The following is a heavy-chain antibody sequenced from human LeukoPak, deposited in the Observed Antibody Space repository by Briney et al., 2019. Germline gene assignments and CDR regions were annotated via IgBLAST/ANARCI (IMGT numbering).Heavy chain of an antibody. V-gene: IGHV4-59*08. CDR2: IYYSGGT. CDR3: ARASPFYDSSGYKVYGLDV. J-gene: IGHJ6*02. Sequence: SETLSLTCTVSGVSISPYYWSWIRQPPGKGLEWIGYIYYSGGTNYSPSLKSRVTISVDTSKNQFSLKLRSVTAADTAVYYCARASPFYDSSGYKVYGLDVWGQGTTVTVSS. D-gene: IGHD3-22*01. CDR1: GVSISPYY.